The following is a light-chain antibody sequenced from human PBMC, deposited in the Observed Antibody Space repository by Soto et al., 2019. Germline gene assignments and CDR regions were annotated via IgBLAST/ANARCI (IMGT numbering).Light chain of an antibody. CDR2: DAA. V-gene: IGKV1-39*01. J-gene: IGKJ1*01. CDR3: LLSYDSPGP. Sequence: IAVTQSPSSLAASLGDRVTITCQASKNIGTHVNWYRQKSGEDPELLIYDAATLKSGVPSRFRGGASGTAFAFTFGSLQLGDFAAYYGLLSYDSPGPVGQGTVVDVK. CDR1: KNIGTH.